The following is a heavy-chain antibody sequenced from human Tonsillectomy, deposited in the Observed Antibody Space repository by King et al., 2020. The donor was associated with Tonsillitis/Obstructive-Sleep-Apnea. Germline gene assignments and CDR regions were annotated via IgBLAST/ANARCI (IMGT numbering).Heavy chain of an antibody. V-gene: IGHV5-51*01. CDR1: GYSFTGYW. J-gene: IGHJ4*02. CDR3: ARSSYSSSWYEWFDY. Sequence: QLVQSGAEVKKPGESLKISCKGSGYSFTGYWIGWVRQMPGKGLEWMGIIYPGDSDTRYSPSFQGQVTISADKSISTAYLQWSSLKASDTAMYYCARSSYSSSWYEWFDYWGQGTLVTVSS. CDR2: IYPGDSDT. D-gene: IGHD6-13*01.